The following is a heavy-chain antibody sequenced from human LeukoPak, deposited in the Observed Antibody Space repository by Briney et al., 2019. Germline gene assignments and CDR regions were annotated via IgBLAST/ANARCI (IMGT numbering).Heavy chain of an antibody. CDR2: IGAYNGNT. J-gene: IGHJ4*02. CDR1: GYTFTSYG. Sequence: ASVKVSCKASGYTFTSYGISWVRQARGQALEWMGWIGAYNGNTNYAQKLQGRVTMTTDTSTSTAYMELRSLRSDDTAVYYCARCQGRLEPPRSFDYWGQGTLVTVSS. D-gene: IGHD1-1*01. V-gene: IGHV1-18*01. CDR3: ARCQGRLEPPRSFDY.